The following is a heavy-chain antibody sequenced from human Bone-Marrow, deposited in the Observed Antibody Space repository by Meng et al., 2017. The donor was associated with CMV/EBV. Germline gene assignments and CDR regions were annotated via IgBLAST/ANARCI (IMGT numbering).Heavy chain of an antibody. J-gene: IGHJ4*02. CDR1: GGSISSYY. CDR2: IYYSGST. Sequence: SETLSLTCAVYGGSISSYYWSWIRQPPGKGLEWIGYIYYSGSTNYNPSLKSRVTISVDTSKNQFSLKLSSVTAADTAVYYCARSRSGDFDYWGQGTLVTVAS. V-gene: IGHV4-59*01. D-gene: IGHD2-21*01. CDR3: ARSRSGDFDY.